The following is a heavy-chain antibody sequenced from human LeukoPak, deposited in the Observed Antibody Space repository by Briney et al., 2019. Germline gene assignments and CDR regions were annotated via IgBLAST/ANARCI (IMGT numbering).Heavy chain of an antibody. CDR2: ISAYNGNT. Sequence: ASVKVSCKASGYTFTSYDISWVRQAPGQGLEWMGWISAYNGNTNYAQKLQGRVTLTTDTSTSTAYMELRSLRSDDTAVYYCARPDYDILTGEVNWFDPWGQGTLVTVSS. V-gene: IGHV1-18*01. D-gene: IGHD3-9*01. CDR1: GYTFTSYD. CDR3: ARPDYDILTGEVNWFDP. J-gene: IGHJ5*02.